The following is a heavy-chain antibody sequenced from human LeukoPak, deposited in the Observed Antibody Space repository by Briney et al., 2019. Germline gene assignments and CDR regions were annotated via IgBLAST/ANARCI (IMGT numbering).Heavy chain of an antibody. V-gene: IGHV3-30*02. J-gene: IGHJ4*02. CDR3: ASYSSSWTIDY. D-gene: IGHD6-13*01. CDR2: IRYDGSHK. Sequence: GGSLRLSCAASGFTFSSYGMHWVRQAPGKGLEWVAFIRYDGSHKFYADSVKGRFTISRDNSKNTLYLQMNSLRAEDTAVYYCASYSSSWTIDYWGQGTLVTVSS. CDR1: GFTFSSYG.